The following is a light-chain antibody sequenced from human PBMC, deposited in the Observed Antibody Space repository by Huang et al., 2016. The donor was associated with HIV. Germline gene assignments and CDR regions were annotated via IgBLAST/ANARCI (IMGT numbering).Light chain of an antibody. CDR3: MQALQTPDT. J-gene: IGKJ2*01. CDR1: QSLLHTNGHNY. Sequence: DIVMIQSPFSLPVTPGQAASISCRSSQSLLHTNGHNYLEWYVQKPGQSPQLLIYLGSNRASGVPDRFSGSGSGTDFTLKISRVEAEDVGVYYYMQALQTPDTFGQGTKLEIK. CDR2: LGS. V-gene: IGKV2-28*01.